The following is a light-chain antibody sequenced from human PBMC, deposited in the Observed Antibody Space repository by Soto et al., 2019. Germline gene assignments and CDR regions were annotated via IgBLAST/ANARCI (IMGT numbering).Light chain of an antibody. V-gene: IGLV1-40*01. CDR2: GNS. CDR1: SSNIGAGYY. J-gene: IGLJ3*02. CDR3: QSYDSSLSGWV. Sequence: QSVLTQPPSVSGAPGQRVTISCTGSSSNIGAGYYVHWYQQLPGTAPKLLIYGNSNRHSGVPDRFSGSKSGTSASLAITGLRAEDEADYSCQSYDSSLSGWVFGGGSKLNVL.